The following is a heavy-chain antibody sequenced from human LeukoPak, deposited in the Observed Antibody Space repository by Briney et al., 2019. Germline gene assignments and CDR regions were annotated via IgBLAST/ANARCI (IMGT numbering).Heavy chain of an antibody. CDR1: GFSFSSYS. CDR3: AKDLSGGYDYFDY. V-gene: IGHV3-30*04. J-gene: IGHJ4*02. CDR2: LLYDGSHE. D-gene: IGHD5-12*01. Sequence: GGSLRLSCAASGFSFSSYSMHWVRQAPGKGLEWVAELLYDGSHEFYADVVKGRFTISRDNSKNTLYLQMNSLRAEDTAVYYCAKDLSGGYDYFDYWGQGTLVTVSS.